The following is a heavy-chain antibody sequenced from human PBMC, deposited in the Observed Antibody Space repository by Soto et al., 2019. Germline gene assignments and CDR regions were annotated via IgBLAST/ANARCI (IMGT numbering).Heavy chain of an antibody. V-gene: IGHV1-3*01. J-gene: IGHJ5*01. CDR1: GYTFSRYA. CDR2: INAGNGNP. CDR3: ARDQQFRNWFDS. Sequence: ASVKVSCKASGYTFSRYAIHWVREAPGQRLEWMGWINAGNGNPKYSQKFEGRVTLTTDTSANTVYMELSSLRFEDTALYYCARDQQFRNWFDSWGQGTLVPVSP. D-gene: IGHD6-13*01.